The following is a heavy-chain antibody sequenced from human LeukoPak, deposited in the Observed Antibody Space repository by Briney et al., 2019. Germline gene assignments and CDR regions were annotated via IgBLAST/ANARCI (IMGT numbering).Heavy chain of an antibody. CDR1: GGSISSGGYY. CDR3: ARGLSGYDFWSGNAGNWFDP. J-gene: IGHJ5*02. Sequence: PSQTLSLTCTVSGGSISSGGYYWSWIRQHPGKGLEWIGYIYYSGSTYYNPSLKSRVTISVDTSKNQFSLKLSSVTAADTAVYYCARGLSGYDFWSGNAGNWFDPWGQGTLVTVSS. V-gene: IGHV4-31*03. D-gene: IGHD3-3*01. CDR2: IYYSGST.